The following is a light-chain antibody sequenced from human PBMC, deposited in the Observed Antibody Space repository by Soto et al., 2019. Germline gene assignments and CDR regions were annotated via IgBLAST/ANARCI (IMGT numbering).Light chain of an antibody. CDR2: EVS. CDR1: SSDVGSYNR. J-gene: IGLJ2*01. V-gene: IGLV2-18*02. Sequence: QSVLTQPPSVSGSPGQSVTISCTGTSSDVGSYNRVSWYQQPPGTAPKLIIYEVSNRPSGVPDRFSGSKSGNTASLTISGLQAEDEADYYCSSYTSSSTYVVFGGGTQLTVL. CDR3: SSYTSSSTYVV.